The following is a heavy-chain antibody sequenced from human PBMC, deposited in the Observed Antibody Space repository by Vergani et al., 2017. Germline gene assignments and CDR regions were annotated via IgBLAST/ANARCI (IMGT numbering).Heavy chain of an antibody. CDR2: IRTGSAGSETM. Sequence: EVQLAESGGGLVQPGGSLRLSCAASGFNFRGHIMNWVRQAPGKGPEWVSYIRTGSAGSETMFYAGSVKGRFTVSRDNAKNSLYLQMNSLRAEDTAVYYCARDNWANFDYWGQGTLVTVSS. CDR1: GFNFRGHI. CDR3: ARDNWANFDY. J-gene: IGHJ4*02. D-gene: IGHD3-16*01. V-gene: IGHV3-48*01.